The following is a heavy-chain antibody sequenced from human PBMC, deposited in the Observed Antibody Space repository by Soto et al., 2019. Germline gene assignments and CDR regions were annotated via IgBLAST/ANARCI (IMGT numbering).Heavy chain of an antibody. CDR3: ARQVPAAIRLGWFDP. CDR1: GGSISRSTYY. J-gene: IGHJ5*02. Sequence: SETLSLTCTVSGGSISRSTYYWGWIRQPPGKGLEWIGSIYYSGSTYYRPSLKSRVTISVDTSKNQFSLKLSSVTAADTAVYYCARQVPAAIRLGWFDPWGQVTLDTVSS. D-gene: IGHD2-2*02. V-gene: IGHV4-39*01. CDR2: IYYSGST.